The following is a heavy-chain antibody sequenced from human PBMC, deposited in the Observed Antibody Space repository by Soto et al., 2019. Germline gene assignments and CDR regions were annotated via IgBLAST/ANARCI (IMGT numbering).Heavy chain of an antibody. J-gene: IGHJ4*02. CDR2: IKSKTDGGTT. V-gene: IGHV3-15*01. CDR3: TIDYYSYYYDSSGYYPFDY. Sequence: GGSLRLSCVASGFTFSNAWMSWVRQAPGKGLEWVGRIKSKTDGGTTDYAAPVKGRFTISRDDSKNTLYLKMNSLKTEDTAVYYCTIDYYSYYYDSSGYYPFDYWGQGTLVTVSS. D-gene: IGHD3-22*01. CDR1: GFTFSNAW.